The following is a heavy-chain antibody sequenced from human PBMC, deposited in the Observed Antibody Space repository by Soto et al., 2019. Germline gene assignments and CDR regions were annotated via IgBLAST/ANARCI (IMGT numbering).Heavy chain of an antibody. CDR2: IKSKTDGGTA. CDR3: TTFIVYYFVNDQDIQYF. CDR1: RMNVRTPW. J-gene: IGHJ2*01. V-gene: IGHV3-15*01. D-gene: IGHD2-15*01. Sequence: AGSMPISCVASRMNVRTPWMTWVRQAAGKGLEWVGRIKSKTDGGTADYAAPVKGRATISRDDSKNTGYLQMNSLTTEDTAVYFCTTFIVYYFVNDQDIQYF.